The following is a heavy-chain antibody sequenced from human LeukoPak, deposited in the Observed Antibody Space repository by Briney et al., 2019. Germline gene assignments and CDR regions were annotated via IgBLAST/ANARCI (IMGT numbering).Heavy chain of an antibody. V-gene: IGHV4-34*01. D-gene: IGHD6-19*01. J-gene: IGHJ6*03. CDR1: GGSFSGYY. CDR3: ARGPQEQLLVPQAYYYYMDV. Sequence: PSETLSLTCAVYGGSFSGYYWSWIRQPPGKGLEWIGEINHSGSTNYNPSLKSRVTISVDTSKNQFSLKLSSVTAADTAVYYCARGPQEQLLVPQAYYYYMDVWGKGTTVTVSS. CDR2: INHSGST.